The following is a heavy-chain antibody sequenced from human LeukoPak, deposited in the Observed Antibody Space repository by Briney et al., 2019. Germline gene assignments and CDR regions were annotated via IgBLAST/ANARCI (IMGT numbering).Heavy chain of an antibody. D-gene: IGHD6-19*01. CDR1: GGSISSYY. Sequence: PSETLSLTCTVSGGSISSYYWSWIRQPPGKGLEWIGYIYYSGSTNYNPSLKSRVTISVDTSKNQFSLKLSSVTAADTAVYYCARLSSGWNDAFDIWGQGTMVTVSS. CDR2: IYYSGST. V-gene: IGHV4-59*01. J-gene: IGHJ3*02. CDR3: ARLSSGWNDAFDI.